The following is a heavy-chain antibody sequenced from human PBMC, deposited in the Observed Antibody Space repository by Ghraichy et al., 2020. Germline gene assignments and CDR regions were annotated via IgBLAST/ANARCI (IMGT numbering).Heavy chain of an antibody. CDR2: ISSSGSTI. J-gene: IGHJ4*02. D-gene: IGHD3-3*01. Sequence: GGSLRLSCVASGFTFSSYEMNWVRQAPGKGLEWVSYISSSGSTIYYADSVKCRFTISRDNAKNSLYLQMNSLRAEDTSVYYCASHDFWSGLTFDYWGQGTLVTVSS. V-gene: IGHV3-48*03. CDR3: ASHDFWSGLTFDY. CDR1: GFTFSSYE.